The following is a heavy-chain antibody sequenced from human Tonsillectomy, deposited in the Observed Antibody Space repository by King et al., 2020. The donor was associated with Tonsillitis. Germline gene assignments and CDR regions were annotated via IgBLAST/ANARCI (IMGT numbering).Heavy chain of an antibody. V-gene: IGHV3-30*18. Sequence: VQLVESGGGVVQPGRSLRLSCAASGFTFSSYGMHWVRQAPGKGLEWVAVISYDGSNKYYADSVKGRFTISRDNSKNTLYLQMNSLGAEDTAVYYCAKSYYYDSSGGYYFDYWGQGTLVTVSS. CDR3: AKSYYYDSSGGYYFDY. J-gene: IGHJ4*02. CDR2: ISYDGSNK. CDR1: GFTFSSYG. D-gene: IGHD3-22*01.